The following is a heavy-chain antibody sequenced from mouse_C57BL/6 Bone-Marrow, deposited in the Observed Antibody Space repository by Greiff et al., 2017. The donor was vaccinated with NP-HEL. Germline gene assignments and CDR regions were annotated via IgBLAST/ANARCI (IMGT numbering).Heavy chain of an antibody. CDR3: TTLPGDY. J-gene: IGHJ2*01. CDR1: GFNIKDDY. D-gene: IGHD2-10*01. V-gene: IGHV14-4*01. CDR2: IDPENGDT. Sequence: EVQRVESGAELVRPGASVKLSCTASGFNIKDDYMHWVKQRPEQGLEWIGWIDPENGDTEYASKFQGKATITADTSSNTAYLQLSSLTSEDTAVYYCTTLPGDYWGQGTTLTVSS.